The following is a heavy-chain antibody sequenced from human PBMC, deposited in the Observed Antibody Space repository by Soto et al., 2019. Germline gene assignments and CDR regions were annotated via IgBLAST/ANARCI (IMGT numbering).Heavy chain of an antibody. Sequence: QVQLEESGPRLVRPSETLSLTCTVSGGSISSSSYYWGWIRQSPGKGREWIGSIYYRGNTYYNASLKSRVTISVDTSKNQFSLKLTSVTAADTAVYYCARPQGTTSMYQWFDPWGQGTLVTVSS. CDR3: ARPQGTTSMYQWFDP. V-gene: IGHV4-39*01. D-gene: IGHD4-17*01. CDR2: IYYRGNT. J-gene: IGHJ5*02. CDR1: GGSISSSSYY.